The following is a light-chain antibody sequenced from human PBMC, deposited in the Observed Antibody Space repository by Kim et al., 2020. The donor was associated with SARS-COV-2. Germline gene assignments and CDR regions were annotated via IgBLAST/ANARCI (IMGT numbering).Light chain of an antibody. V-gene: IGLV1-47*01. Sequence: QSVLTQPPSASGTPGQRVTIPCSGSSSNIGSNYIYWYQQLPGTAPKLLIYRNNLRPSGVPDRFSGSKSGTSASLAISGLRSEDEADYYCAAWDDSLSGWVFGGGTKVTVL. CDR1: SSNIGSNY. CDR2: RNN. CDR3: AAWDDSLSGWV. J-gene: IGLJ3*02.